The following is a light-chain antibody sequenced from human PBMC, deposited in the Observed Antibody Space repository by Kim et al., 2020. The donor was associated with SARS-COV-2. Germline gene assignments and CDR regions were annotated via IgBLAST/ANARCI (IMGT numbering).Light chain of an antibody. CDR2: YDS. Sequence: GKTARITCGGNNIGSKSVHWYQQKPGQAPVLVIYYDSDRPSGIPERFSGSNSGNTATLTISRVEAGDEADYYCQVWDSSSDHRGWVFGGGTKLTVL. CDR1: NIGSKS. V-gene: IGLV3-21*04. J-gene: IGLJ3*02. CDR3: QVWDSSSDHRGWV.